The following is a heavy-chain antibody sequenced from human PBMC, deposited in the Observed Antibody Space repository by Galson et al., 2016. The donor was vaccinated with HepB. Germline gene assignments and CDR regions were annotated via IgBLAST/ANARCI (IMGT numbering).Heavy chain of an antibody. V-gene: IGHV5-51*01. Sequence: QSGAEVKKPGESLKISCKGSGFDFTSYWIGWVRQMPGKGLERMGIVSPANSDTRYSPSFQGQVTISADKSITTAYLQWSSLKASDTAMYYCARRYSYGSVPNAFDIWGQGTMVTVSS. CDR1: GFDFTSYW. J-gene: IGHJ3*02. CDR2: VSPANSDT. CDR3: ARRYSYGSVPNAFDI. D-gene: IGHD5-18*01.